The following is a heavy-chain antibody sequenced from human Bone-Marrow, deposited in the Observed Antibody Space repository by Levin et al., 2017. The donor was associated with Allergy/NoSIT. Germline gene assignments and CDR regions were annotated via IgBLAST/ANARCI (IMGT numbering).Heavy chain of an antibody. V-gene: IGHV3-53*01. Sequence: GESLKISCAASGFTVSSNYMSWVRQAPGKGPEWVAVCYVLVITSSSSSFPCRFTISRDNSKNTLYLQMNSLRAEDTAVYYCARGWFVELLSHCGQGTLVTVSS. CDR1: GFTVSSNY. D-gene: IGHD3-10*01. J-gene: IGHJ4*02. CDR3: ARGWFVELLSH. CDR2: CYVLVIT.